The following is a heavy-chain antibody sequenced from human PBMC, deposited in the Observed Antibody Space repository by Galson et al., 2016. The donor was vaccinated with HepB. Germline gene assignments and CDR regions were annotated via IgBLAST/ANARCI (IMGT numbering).Heavy chain of an antibody. CDR2: IWYDGSNK. Sequence: SLRLSCAASGFTFSDFGMHWVCQAPGKGLEWVALIWYDGSNKHYADSVKGRFTISRDNSKNTLYLQMNSLRAGDTAVYYCARATHTITYYYDSSGYKVDAFDIWGQGTMVTVSS. CDR1: GFTFSDFG. D-gene: IGHD3-22*01. J-gene: IGHJ3*02. CDR3: ARATHTITYYYDSSGYKVDAFDI. V-gene: IGHV3-33*01.